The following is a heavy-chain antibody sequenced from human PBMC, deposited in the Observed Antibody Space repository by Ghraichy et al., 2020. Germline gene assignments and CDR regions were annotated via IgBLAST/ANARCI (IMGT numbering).Heavy chain of an antibody. CDR1: GFTFSSYS. Sequence: GESLNISCAASGFTFSSYSMNWVRQAPGKGLEWVSSISSSSSYVYYADSVKGRFTISRDNAKNSLYLQMNSLRAEDTAVYYCARDRSEVVVFDYWGQGTLVTVSS. CDR3: ARDRSEVVVFDY. J-gene: IGHJ4*02. D-gene: IGHD3-22*01. V-gene: IGHV3-21*01. CDR2: ISSSSSYV.